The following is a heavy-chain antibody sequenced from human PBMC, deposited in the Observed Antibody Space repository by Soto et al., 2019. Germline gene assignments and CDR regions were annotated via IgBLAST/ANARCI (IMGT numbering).Heavy chain of an antibody. V-gene: IGHV3-23*01. D-gene: IGHD3-22*01. CDR2: ISGSGGST. J-gene: IGHJ3*02. CDR1: GFTFSSYA. Sequence: PGGSLRLSCAASGFTFSSYAMSWVRQAPGKGLEWASAISGSGGSTYYADSVKGRFTISRDNSKNTLYLQMNSLRAEDTAVYYCAKVVHYYDSSGYLDAFDIWGQGTMVTVSS. CDR3: AKVVHYYDSSGYLDAFDI.